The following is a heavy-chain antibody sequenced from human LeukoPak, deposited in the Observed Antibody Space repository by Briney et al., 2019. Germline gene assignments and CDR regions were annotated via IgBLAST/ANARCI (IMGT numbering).Heavy chain of an antibody. CDR3: AKDLNYDILTGYSGSAFDN. D-gene: IGHD3-9*01. CDR1: GVTFDDYA. V-gene: IGHV3-9*01. CDR2: ISCNSGSI. J-gene: IGHJ3*02. Sequence: SLRLSCSASGVTFDDYAMRWVRQAPGKGLEGFSGISCNSGSIGYAESVKGRFTISRDNAKNSLYLQMNSLRAEDTALYYCAKDLNYDILTGYSGSAFDNWGQGTMVTVSS.